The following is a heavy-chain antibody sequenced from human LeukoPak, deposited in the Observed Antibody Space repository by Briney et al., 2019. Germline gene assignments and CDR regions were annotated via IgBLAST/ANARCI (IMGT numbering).Heavy chain of an antibody. D-gene: IGHD3-10*01. V-gene: IGHV4-59*01. CDR3: ASRRITMVRGLVWFDP. CDR1: GGSIRNYY. J-gene: IGHJ5*02. Sequence: SETLSLTCTVSGGSIRNYYWSWIRQPPGKGLEWIGYIYYSGSTNYNPSLKSRVTISVDTSKNQFSLKLSSVTAADTAVYYCASRRITMVRGLVWFDPWGQGTLVTVSS. CDR2: IYYSGST.